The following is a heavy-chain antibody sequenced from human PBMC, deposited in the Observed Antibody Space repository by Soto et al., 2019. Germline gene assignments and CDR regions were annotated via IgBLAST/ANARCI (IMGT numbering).Heavy chain of an antibody. CDR2: IYWDDSK. CDR3: AHKGPEDWPLDY. D-gene: IGHD3-9*01. V-gene: IGHV2-5*02. Sequence: QITLKESGPPLVRPTQTLTLTCAFSGFSLSTSGVGVSWTRQPPGKALEWLAVIYWDDSKHYSPSLRSRLTLTTDTSKNQVFLTMTNMDPMDTGTYYCAHKGPEDWPLDYWGQGTLVTVPS. CDR1: GFSLSTSGVG. J-gene: IGHJ4*02.